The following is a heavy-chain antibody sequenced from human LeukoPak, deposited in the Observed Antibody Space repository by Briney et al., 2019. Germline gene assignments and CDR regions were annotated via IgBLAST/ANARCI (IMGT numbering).Heavy chain of an antibody. V-gene: IGHV3-30*02. D-gene: IGHD3/OR15-3a*01. CDR3: VRDRDWGFDY. J-gene: IGHJ4*02. CDR1: GFTFSSHG. CDR2: IQSDGSSN. Sequence: GGSLRLSCAASGFTFSSHGMHWVRQAPRKGLEWVTFIQSDGSSNYYGDSVKGRFTLSRDNFKNTLSLQMNSLRAEDTAVYYCVRDRDWGFDYWGQGTLVTVSS.